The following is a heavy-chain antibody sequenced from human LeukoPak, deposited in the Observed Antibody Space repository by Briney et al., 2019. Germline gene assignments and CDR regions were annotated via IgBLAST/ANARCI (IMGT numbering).Heavy chain of an antibody. CDR3: ARDEDGDYGGGWFDP. Sequence: SVKVSCKASGGTFRSYAISWVRQAPGQGLEWMGRIIPILGIANYAQKFQGRVTITADKSTSTAYMELSSLRSEDTAVYYCARDEDGDYGGGWFDPWGQGTLVTVSS. V-gene: IGHV1-69*04. CDR1: GGTFRSYA. CDR2: IIPILGIA. D-gene: IGHD4-17*01. J-gene: IGHJ5*02.